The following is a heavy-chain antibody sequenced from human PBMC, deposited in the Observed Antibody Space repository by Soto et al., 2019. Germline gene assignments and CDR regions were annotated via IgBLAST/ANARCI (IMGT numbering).Heavy chain of an antibody. CDR2: INAGNGNT. V-gene: IGHV1-3*01. CDR3: ATAIADDAFDI. D-gene: IGHD2-2*01. J-gene: IGHJ3*02. CDR1: GYTFTSYA. Sequence: ASVKVSCKASGYTFTSYAMHRLRQAPGQGLEWMGWINAGNGNTKYSQKFQGRVTITRDTSASTAYMELSSLRFEDTAVYFCATAIADDAFDIWGRGTMVTVSS.